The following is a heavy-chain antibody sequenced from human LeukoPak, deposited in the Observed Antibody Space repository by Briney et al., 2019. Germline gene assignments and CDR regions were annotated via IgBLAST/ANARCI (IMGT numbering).Heavy chain of an antibody. CDR1: GFTFSNYG. D-gene: IGHD2-15*01. CDR2: IWSDGRTK. J-gene: IGHJ4*02. CDR3: AKHDCSDGGCYLGDY. Sequence: GRSLRLSCAASGFTFSNYGMHWVRQAPDKGLEWVASIWSDGRTKNHADSVKGRFTISRDNSKNTLFLQMNSLRVEDTAVYHCAKHDCSDGGCYLGDYWGQGTQVTVSS. V-gene: IGHV3-33*06.